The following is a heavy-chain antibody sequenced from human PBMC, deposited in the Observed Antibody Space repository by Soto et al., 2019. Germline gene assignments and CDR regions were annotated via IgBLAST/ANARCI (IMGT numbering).Heavy chain of an antibody. CDR1: GFTFSSYG. CDR3: ARGVRESIAAVGSPNYFFYGADF. CDR2: IWYDGKNK. Sequence: GGSLRLSCAASGFTFSSYGMHWVRQAPGKGLEWVAVIWYDGKNKYYTDSVKGRFTISRDNSKNTLYLQMNSLRAEDTAVYYCARGVRESIAAVGSPNYFFYGADFWGQGTPVTVSS. J-gene: IGHJ6*02. V-gene: IGHV3-33*01. D-gene: IGHD6-13*01.